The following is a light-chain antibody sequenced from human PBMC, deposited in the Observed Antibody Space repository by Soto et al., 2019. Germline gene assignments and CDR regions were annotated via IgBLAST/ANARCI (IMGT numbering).Light chain of an antibody. CDR3: QKYSSVPV. Sequence: DIQMTQSPTSLSASVGDRVTITCRASQDIRNFVAWYQQKPGKAPKLLIYAASTLQSGVPSRFSGSGSGTDFTLRINSLQPEDVATYSCQKYSSVPVFGPGTKVEIK. V-gene: IGKV1-27*01. J-gene: IGKJ3*01. CDR1: QDIRNF. CDR2: AAS.